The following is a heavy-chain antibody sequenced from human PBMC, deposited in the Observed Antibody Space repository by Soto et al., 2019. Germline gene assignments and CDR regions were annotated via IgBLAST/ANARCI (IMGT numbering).Heavy chain of an antibody. CDR2: IIPIFGTA. J-gene: IGHJ4*02. Sequence: GASVKVSCKASGGTFSSYAISWVRQAPGQGLEWMGGIIPIFGTANYAQKFQGRVTITADESTSTAYMELSSLRSEDTAVYYCAGHMSGALTIFDYWGQGTLVTVSS. V-gene: IGHV1-69*13. D-gene: IGHD2-21*01. CDR1: GGTFSSYA. CDR3: AGHMSGALTIFDY.